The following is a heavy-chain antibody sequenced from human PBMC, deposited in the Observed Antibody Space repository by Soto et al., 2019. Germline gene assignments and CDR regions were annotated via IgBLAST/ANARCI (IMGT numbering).Heavy chain of an antibody. CDR3: APLNGRGASCYDFREF. CDR1: GGALSRSSYY. J-gene: IGHJ1*01. V-gene: IGHV4-39*03. CDR2: IYYSGTT. D-gene: IGHD2-15*01. Sequence: SETLSLTCTVSGGALSRSSYYWAWIRQPPGKGLEWIGSIYYSGTTYYNPSLKSRVTISVDTSKSQFSLKLNPVPAEDTDLYYPAPLNGRGASCYDFREFWRQGILVTVS.